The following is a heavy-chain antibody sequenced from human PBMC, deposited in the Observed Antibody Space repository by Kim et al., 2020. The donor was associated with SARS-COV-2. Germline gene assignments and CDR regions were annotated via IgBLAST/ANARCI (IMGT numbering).Heavy chain of an antibody. CDR3: ARGAIYLSAFDI. D-gene: IGHD5-18*01. V-gene: IGHV4-34*01. J-gene: IGHJ3*02. Sequence: NDNPSLKSRVTISVDTSKNQFSLKLSSVTAADMAVYYCARGAIYLSAFDIWGQGTMVTVSS.